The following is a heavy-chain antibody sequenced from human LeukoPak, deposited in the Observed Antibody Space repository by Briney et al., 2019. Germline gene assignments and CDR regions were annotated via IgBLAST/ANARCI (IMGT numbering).Heavy chain of an antibody. V-gene: IGHV4-34*01. D-gene: IGHD4-17*01. CDR3: ASSYGDLDY. CDR2: INHSGST. CDR1: GGSFSGYY. Sequence: SETLSLTCAVYGGSFSGYYWSWIRQPPGKGLEWTGEINHSGSTNYNPSLKSRVTISVDTSKNQFSLKLSSVTAADTAVYYCASSYGDLDYWGQGTLVTVPS. J-gene: IGHJ4*02.